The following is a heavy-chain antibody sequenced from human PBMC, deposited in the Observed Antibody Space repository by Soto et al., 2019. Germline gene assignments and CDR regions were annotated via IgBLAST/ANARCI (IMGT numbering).Heavy chain of an antibody. CDR2: ISGSGGST. V-gene: IGHV3-23*01. D-gene: IGHD2-15*01. J-gene: IGHJ6*02. Sequence: GGSLRLSCAASGFTFSGYAMSWVRQAPGKGLEWVSAISGSGGSTYYADSVKGRFTISRDNSKNTLYLQMNSLRAEDTAVYYCAKAGNDCSGGSCYSGYYYYGMDVWGQGTTVTVSS. CDR1: GFTFSGYA. CDR3: AKAGNDCSGGSCYSGYYYYGMDV.